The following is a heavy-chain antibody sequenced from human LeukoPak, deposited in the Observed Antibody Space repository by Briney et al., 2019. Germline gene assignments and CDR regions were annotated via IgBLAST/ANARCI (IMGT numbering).Heavy chain of an antibody. CDR3: ARGGGTFDY. CDR1: GGSFSSYY. CDR2: VYYNGIT. J-gene: IGHJ4*02. D-gene: IGHD2-15*01. V-gene: IGHV4-59*01. Sequence: PSETLSLTCSVSGGSFSSYYRSWIRQPPGKGLEWIGYVYYNGITNYNPSLKSRVTMSIDTSRDQFSLKLNSVTAADTAVYYCARGGGTFDYWGQGTLVTVSS.